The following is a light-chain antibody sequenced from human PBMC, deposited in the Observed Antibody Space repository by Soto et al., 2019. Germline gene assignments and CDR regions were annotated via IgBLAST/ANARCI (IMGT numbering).Light chain of an antibody. CDR3: QQYDNLPLT. CDR1: QNISNY. CDR2: DAS. Sequence: DLQRAPSPSSLSASVGERVTITCQSSQNISNYLNWYQQKPGKAPKLLIYDASNLETGVPSRFSGSGSGTDFTFTISSLQPEDIATYYCQQYDNLPLTFGGRTMVDIK. J-gene: IGKJ4*01. V-gene: IGKV1-33*01.